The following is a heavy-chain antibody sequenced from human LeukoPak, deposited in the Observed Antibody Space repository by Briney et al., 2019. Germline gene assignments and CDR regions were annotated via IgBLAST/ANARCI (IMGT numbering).Heavy chain of an antibody. CDR3: ARQGSYDNSGYSFDY. Sequence: GESLNISCKASGYSLINHWIGWVRQMPGKGLDWMGIIYPGNADATYIPSFQGQVTISADKSTTTVYLQWSSLKASDTAMYYCARQGSYDNSGYSFDYWGQGTLVTVSS. V-gene: IGHV5-51*01. CDR1: GYSLINHW. CDR2: IYPGNADA. D-gene: IGHD3-22*01. J-gene: IGHJ4*02.